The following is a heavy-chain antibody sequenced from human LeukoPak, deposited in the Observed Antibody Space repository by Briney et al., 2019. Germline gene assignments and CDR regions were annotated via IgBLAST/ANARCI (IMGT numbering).Heavy chain of an antibody. Sequence: ASVKVSCKASGYTFTGYYIHWVRQAPGQGLEWMGWINPNSGGTNYAQKFQGRVTMTRDTSISTAYMELSRLRSDDTAVYYCARIMDILTGSDYWGQGTLVTVSS. CDR3: ARIMDILTGSDY. J-gene: IGHJ4*02. CDR2: INPNSGGT. V-gene: IGHV1-2*02. D-gene: IGHD3-9*01. CDR1: GYTFTGYY.